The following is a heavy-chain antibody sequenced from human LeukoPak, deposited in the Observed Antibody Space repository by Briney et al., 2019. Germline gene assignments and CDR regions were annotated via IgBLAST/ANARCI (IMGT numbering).Heavy chain of an antibody. J-gene: IGHJ4*02. CDR1: GGSISSGGFY. V-gene: IGHV4-31*03. D-gene: IGHD3-22*01. CDR2: IYYSGST. CDR3: ARLSGGVVVIGTFDY. Sequence: TLSLTCTVSGGSISSGGFYWSWIRQHPGKGLEWIGYIYYSGSTYYNPSLKSRVTISVDTSKNQFSLKLSSVTAADTAVYYCARLSGGVVVIGTFDYWGQGTLVTVSS.